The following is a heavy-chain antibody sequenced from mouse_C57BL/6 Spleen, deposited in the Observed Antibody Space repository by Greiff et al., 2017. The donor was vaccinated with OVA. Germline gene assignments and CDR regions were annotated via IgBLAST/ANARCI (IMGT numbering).Heavy chain of an antibody. CDR2: IWSGGGT. J-gene: IGHJ3*01. V-gene: IGHV2-2*01. D-gene: IGHD3-2*02. Sequence: QVQLQQSGPGLVQPSQSLSITCTVSGFSLTSYGVHWVRQSPGKGLEWLGVIWSGGGTDYNAAFISRLSISKDNSKSQVFFKMNSLQADDTAIYYCARKGDSSGGFAYWGQGTLVTVSA. CDR1: GFSLTSYG. CDR3: ARKGDSSGGFAY.